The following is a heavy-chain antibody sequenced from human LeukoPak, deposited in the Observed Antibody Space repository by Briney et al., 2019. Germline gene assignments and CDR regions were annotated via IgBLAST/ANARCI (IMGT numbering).Heavy chain of an antibody. V-gene: IGHV3-66*02. CDR2: IYSGGST. Sequence: GGSLRLSCAASGFTVSSNYMSWVRQAPGKGLEWVSAIYSGGSTSYADSVKGRFTISRDNSKNTLYLQMNSLRAEDTAVYYCARASSGYSYGHYFDYWGQGTLVSVSS. CDR3: ARASSGYSYGHYFDY. D-gene: IGHD5-18*01. J-gene: IGHJ4*02. CDR1: GFTVSSNY.